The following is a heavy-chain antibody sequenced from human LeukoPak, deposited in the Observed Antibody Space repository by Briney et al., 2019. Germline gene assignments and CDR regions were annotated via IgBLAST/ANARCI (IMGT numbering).Heavy chain of an antibody. D-gene: IGHD2-2*01. V-gene: IGHV3-11*01. CDR2: ISSSGSTI. CDR3: ASPKGGYCSSTSCYPRDWYFDY. J-gene: IGHJ4*02. Sequence: GGSLRLSCAASGFTFSDYYMSWIRQAPGKGLEWVSYISSSGSTIYYADSVKGRFTISRDNAKNSLYLQMNSLRAEDTAVYYCASPKGGYCSSTSCYPRDWYFDYWGQGTLVTVSS. CDR1: GFTFSDYY.